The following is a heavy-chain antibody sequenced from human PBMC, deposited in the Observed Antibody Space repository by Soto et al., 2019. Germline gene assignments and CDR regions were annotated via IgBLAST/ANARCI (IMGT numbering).Heavy chain of an antibody. Sequence: GGSLRLSCAASGFTFSGSAMHWVRQASWKGLEWVGRIRSKANSYATAYAASVKGRFTISRDDSKNTAYLQMNSLKTEDTAVYYCTIELDYYDSSGYYSGGYDYYYGMDVWGQGTTVTVSS. CDR1: GFTFSGSA. V-gene: IGHV3-73*01. J-gene: IGHJ6*02. D-gene: IGHD3-22*01. CDR3: TIELDYYDSSGYYSGGYDYYYGMDV. CDR2: IRSKANSYAT.